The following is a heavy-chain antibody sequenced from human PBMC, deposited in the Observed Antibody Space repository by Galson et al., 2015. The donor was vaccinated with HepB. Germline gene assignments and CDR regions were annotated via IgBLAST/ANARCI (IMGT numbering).Heavy chain of an antibody. D-gene: IGHD2-15*01. CDR3: ARDSLGDSIVVVVAATRVVCGMDV. J-gene: IGHJ6*02. CDR1: GFTFSSNA. V-gene: IGHV3-23*01. Sequence: SLRLSCAASGFTFSSNAMSWVRQAPGKGLEWVSAISGSGGSTYYAGSVKGRFTISRANSKNTLYLQMNSLRAEDMAVYYCARDSLGDSIVVVVAATRVVCGMDVWGQGTTVAVSS. CDR2: ISGSGGST.